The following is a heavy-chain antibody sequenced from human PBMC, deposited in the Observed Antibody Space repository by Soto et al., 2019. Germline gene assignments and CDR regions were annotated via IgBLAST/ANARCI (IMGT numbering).Heavy chain of an antibody. CDR3: ARYCSSTSCQFDP. J-gene: IGHJ5*02. V-gene: IGHV1-2*02. D-gene: IGHD2-2*01. CDR2: INPNSGAS. CDR1: GYTFTGYY. Sequence: VKVSCKASGYTFTGYYIHWVRQAPGQGLEWMGGINPNSGASNYAQKFQGRVTMTRDTSISTGYMELSRLRSDDTAVYYCARYCSSTSCQFDPWGQGXLVTVYS.